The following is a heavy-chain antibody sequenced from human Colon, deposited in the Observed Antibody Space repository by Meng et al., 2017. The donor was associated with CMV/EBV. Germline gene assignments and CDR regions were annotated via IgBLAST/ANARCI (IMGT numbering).Heavy chain of an antibody. J-gene: IGHJ4*02. V-gene: IGHV3-30*18. CDR1: GFSFNNYV. Sequence: SGFSFNNYVMHLVRRAPGRGLEWVAFISYDGSRASSADSVKGRFTISRDNSKNTLYLQMNSLISDDTAFYFCAKDRVGGGATTFDSWGQGTLVTVSS. D-gene: IGHD3-16*01. CDR3: AKDRVGGGATTFDS. CDR2: ISYDGSRA.